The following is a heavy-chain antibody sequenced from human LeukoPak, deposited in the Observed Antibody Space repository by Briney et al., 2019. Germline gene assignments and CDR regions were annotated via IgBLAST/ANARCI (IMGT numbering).Heavy chain of an antibody. V-gene: IGHV4-34*01. CDR1: GGSFSGYY. D-gene: IGHD3-10*01. CDR3: ARFTLYYYGSGSLNAYYFDY. Sequence: SETLSLTCAVYGGSFSGYYWSGIRQPPGKGLEWIGEINHSGSTNYNPSLKSRVTISVDTSKNQFSLKLSSVTAADTAVYYCARFTLYYYGSGSLNAYYFDYWGQGTLVTVSS. CDR2: INHSGST. J-gene: IGHJ4*02.